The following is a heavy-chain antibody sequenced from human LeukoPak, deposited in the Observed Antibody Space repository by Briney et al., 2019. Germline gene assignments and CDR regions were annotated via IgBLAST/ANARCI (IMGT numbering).Heavy chain of an antibody. Sequence: PGGSLRLSCAASGFTFSNYAMSWVRQAPGRGLEWVPGLTGSGGTTYYADSVKGRFTISRDSSRSTLYLQTNSLRVEDTAVYYCAKPVAGSSLGAFDIWGQGTMVTVSS. J-gene: IGHJ3*02. D-gene: IGHD6-19*01. CDR1: GFTFSNYA. CDR3: AKPVAGSSLGAFDI. V-gene: IGHV3-23*01. CDR2: LTGSGGTT.